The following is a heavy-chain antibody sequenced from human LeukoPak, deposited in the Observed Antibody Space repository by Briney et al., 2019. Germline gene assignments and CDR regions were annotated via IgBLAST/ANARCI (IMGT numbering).Heavy chain of an antibody. J-gene: IGHJ4*02. Sequence: GRSLRLSCAASGFTFSSYGMHWVRQAPGKGVEGVAVICYDGSNKYYADSVKGRFTISRDNSKNTLYLQMNSLRAEDTAVYYCARDREYYFDYWGQGTLVTVSS. D-gene: IGHD3-10*01. V-gene: IGHV3-33*01. CDR3: ARDREYYFDY. CDR1: GFTFSSYG. CDR2: ICYDGSNK.